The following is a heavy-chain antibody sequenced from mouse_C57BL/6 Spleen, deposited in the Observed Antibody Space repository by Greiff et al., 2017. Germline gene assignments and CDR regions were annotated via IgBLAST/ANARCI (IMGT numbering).Heavy chain of an antibody. CDR2: IDPETGGT. CDR3: TRNYGSSYWFAY. D-gene: IGHD1-1*01. V-gene: IGHV1-15*01. CDR1: GYTFTDYE. J-gene: IGHJ3*01. Sequence: VQLQQSGAELVRPGASVTLSCKASGYTFTDYEMHWVKQTPVHGLEWIGAIDPETGGTAYNQKFKGKAILTADKSSSPAYMELRSLTSEDSAVYYCTRNYGSSYWFAYWGQGTLVTVSA.